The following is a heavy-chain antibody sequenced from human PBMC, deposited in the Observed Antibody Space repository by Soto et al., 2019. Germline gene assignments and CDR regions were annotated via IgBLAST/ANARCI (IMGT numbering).Heavy chain of an antibody. J-gene: IGHJ4*02. CDR2: IYHSGST. Sequence: QLQLQESGSGLVKPSQTLSLTCAVSGGSISSGGYSWSWIRQPPGKGLEWIGYIYHSGSTYYSPCLKRRGIKPVHRCKNQFALRLSSVTASATAVYYCARAGGLGAVAVDYWGQGTLVTVSS. V-gene: IGHV4-30-2*01. D-gene: IGHD6-19*01. CDR1: GGSISSGGYS. CDR3: ARAGGLGAVAVDY.